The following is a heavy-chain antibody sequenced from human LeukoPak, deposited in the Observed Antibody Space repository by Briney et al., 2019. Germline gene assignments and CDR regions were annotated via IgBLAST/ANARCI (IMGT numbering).Heavy chain of an antibody. CDR1: GVSLSSDLYY. CDR3: ARGDLKSDWFDP. J-gene: IGHJ5*02. V-gene: IGHV4-61*02. D-gene: IGHD3-3*01. Sequence: SETLSLTCTVSGVSLSSDLYYWNWIRQPAGEGLEWLGRFYNSGSTNFNPSLKSRVTISADTSKNQFSLKLRSVTAADAAVYYYARGDLKSDWFDPWGQGTLVIVST. CDR2: FYNSGST.